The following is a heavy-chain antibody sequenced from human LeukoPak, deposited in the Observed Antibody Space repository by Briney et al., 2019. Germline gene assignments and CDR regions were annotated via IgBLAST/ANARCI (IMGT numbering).Heavy chain of an antibody. D-gene: IGHD3-10*01. J-gene: IGHJ4*02. CDR3: ATRESNGSGSSFDY. Sequence: GGSLRLSCAASGFTFSSYAMSWVRQAPGKGPEWVSAISGSGGSTYYADSVKGRFTISRDNSKNTLYLQMNSLRAEDTAVYYCATRESNGSGSSFDYWGQGTLVTVSS. V-gene: IGHV3-23*01. CDR2: ISGSGGST. CDR1: GFTFSSYA.